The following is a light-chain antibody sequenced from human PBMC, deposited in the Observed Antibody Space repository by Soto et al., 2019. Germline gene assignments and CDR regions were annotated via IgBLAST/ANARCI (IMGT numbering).Light chain of an antibody. CDR2: GAS. CDR1: QSVSSN. V-gene: IGKV3-15*01. Sequence: EIVLTQSPGTLSLSPGERATLSCRASQSVSSNLAWYQQKPGQAPRLLIYGASSRATGIPVRFSGSGSGTEFTLTISSLQSEDFAVYYCQQYNNWPITFGQGTRLEIK. CDR3: QQYNNWPIT. J-gene: IGKJ5*01.